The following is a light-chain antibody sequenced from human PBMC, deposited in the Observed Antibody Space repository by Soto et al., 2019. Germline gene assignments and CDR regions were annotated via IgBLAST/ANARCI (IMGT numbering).Light chain of an antibody. Sequence: DIKMTQSPSTLSASVGDRVTITCRASQSISNWLAWYQQRPGKAPKLLIYKASSLESGVPSRFSGSGSGTEFTLTISSLQPDDFATYYCQQYKSYWYTFGPGTRLEIK. J-gene: IGKJ2*01. CDR3: QQYKSYWYT. CDR2: KAS. CDR1: QSISNW. V-gene: IGKV1-5*03.